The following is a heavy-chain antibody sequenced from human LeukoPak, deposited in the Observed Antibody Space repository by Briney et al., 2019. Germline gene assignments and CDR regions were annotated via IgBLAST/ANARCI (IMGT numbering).Heavy chain of an antibody. J-gene: IGHJ4*02. Sequence: GGSLRLSCAASGFTFDDYGMSWVRQAPGKGLEWVSGINWNGGSTGYADSVKGRFTISRDNAKNSLYLQMNSLRAEGTALYYCARVGNYYDSSGYYYVFDYWGQGTLVTVSS. CDR3: ARVGNYYDSSGYYYVFDY. CDR2: INWNGGST. CDR1: GFTFDDYG. V-gene: IGHV3-20*04. D-gene: IGHD3-22*01.